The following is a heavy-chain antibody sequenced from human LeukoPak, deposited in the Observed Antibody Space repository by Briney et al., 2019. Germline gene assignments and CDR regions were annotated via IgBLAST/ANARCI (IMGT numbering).Heavy chain of an antibody. Sequence: GGSLRLSCAASGFTFSSYAMSWVRQAPGKGLEWVSSISGSGTGTYYADSVKGRFTISRDNSKNTLYLQMNSLRAEDTAVYYCAKGFGELTKHFDYWGQGTLVTVSS. CDR3: AKGFGELTKHFDY. V-gene: IGHV3-23*01. CDR2: ISGSGTGT. CDR1: GFTFSSYA. J-gene: IGHJ4*02. D-gene: IGHD3-10*01.